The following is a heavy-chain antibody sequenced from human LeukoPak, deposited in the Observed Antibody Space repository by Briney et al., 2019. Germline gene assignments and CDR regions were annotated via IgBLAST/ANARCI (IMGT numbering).Heavy chain of an antibody. V-gene: IGHV4-4*07. D-gene: IGHD1-26*01. CDR1: GGSINTYY. CDR2: IYSSGRS. CDR3: ARGRATGYYYYMDV. Sequence: SETLSLNCNVSGGSINTYYWSWIRQPAGKGLEWIGRIYSSGRSTYNPSLKSRVTMSAETSKNQLTLKMKSVTAADTAVYYCARGRATGYYYYMDVWGKGTTVTVSS. J-gene: IGHJ6*03.